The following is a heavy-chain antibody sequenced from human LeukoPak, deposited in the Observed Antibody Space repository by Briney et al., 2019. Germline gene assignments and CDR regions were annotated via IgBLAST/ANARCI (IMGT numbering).Heavy chain of an antibody. CDR2: INPSGGST. V-gene: IGHV1-46*01. CDR1: GYTFTSYY. D-gene: IGHD6-13*01. CDR3: ARGLGRGSSWYLATAIPYYFDY. Sequence: ASVKVSCKASGYTFTSYYMHWVRQAPGQGLEWMGIINPSGGSTSYAQKFQGRVTMTRDMSTSTVYMELSSLRSEDTAVYYCARGLGRGSSWYLATAIPYYFDYWGQGTLVTVSS. J-gene: IGHJ4*02.